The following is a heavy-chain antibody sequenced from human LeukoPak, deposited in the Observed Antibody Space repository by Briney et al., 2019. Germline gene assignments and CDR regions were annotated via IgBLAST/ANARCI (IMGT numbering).Heavy chain of an antibody. J-gene: IGHJ4*02. V-gene: IGHV3-23*01. CDR1: GFTFSSYA. CDR3: AKMSPCVWLRSRNFDY. D-gene: IGHD3-22*01. CDR2: ISGSGGST. Sequence: GGSLRLSCAASGFTFSSYAMSWVRQAPGKGLEWVSAISGSGGSTYYADSVKGRFTISRDNSKNTLYLQMNSPRAEDTAVYYCAKMSPCVWLRSRNFDYWGQGTLVTVSS.